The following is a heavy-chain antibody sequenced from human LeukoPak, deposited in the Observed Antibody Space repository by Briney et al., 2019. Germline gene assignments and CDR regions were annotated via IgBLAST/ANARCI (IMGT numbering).Heavy chain of an antibody. Sequence: GASVKVSCKASGYTFTGYYMHWVRQAPGQGLEWMGWINPNSGGTNYAQKFQGRVTMTRDTSISTAYMELSRLRSDDTAVYYCARVGDGYNFGFDYWGQGTLVTVSS. CDR1: GYTFTGYY. CDR2: INPNSGGT. CDR3: ARVGDGYNFGFDY. J-gene: IGHJ4*02. V-gene: IGHV1-2*02. D-gene: IGHD5-24*01.